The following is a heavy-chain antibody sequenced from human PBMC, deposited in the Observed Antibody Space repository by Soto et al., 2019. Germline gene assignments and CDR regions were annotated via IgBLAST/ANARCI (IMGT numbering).Heavy chain of an antibody. V-gene: IGHV4-61*01. CDR2: IYYSGST. J-gene: IGHJ4*02. CDR1: GGSVSSGSYY. CDR3: AKDLTGDSGQGHLCDY. Sequence: SETLSLTCTVSGGSVSSGSYYWSWIRQPPGKGLEWIGYIYYSGSTNYNPSLKSRVTISVDTSKNQFSLRAEDTAMYYCAKDLTGDSGQGHLCDYWGQGVLVTVSS. D-gene: IGHD7-27*01.